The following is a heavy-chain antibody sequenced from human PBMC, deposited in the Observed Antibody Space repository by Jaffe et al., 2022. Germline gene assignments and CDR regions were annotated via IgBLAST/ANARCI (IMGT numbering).Heavy chain of an antibody. CDR3: ARETRDGYKGDAFDI. J-gene: IGHJ3*02. D-gene: IGHD5-12*01. V-gene: IGHV4-61*02. CDR1: GGSISSGSYY. Sequence: QVQLQESGPGLVKPSQTLSLTCTVSGGSISSGSYYWSWIRQPAGKGLEWIGRIYTSGSTNYNPSLKSRVTISVDTSKNQFSLKLSSVTAADTAVYYCARETRDGYKGDAFDIWGQGTMVTVSS. CDR2: IYTSGST.